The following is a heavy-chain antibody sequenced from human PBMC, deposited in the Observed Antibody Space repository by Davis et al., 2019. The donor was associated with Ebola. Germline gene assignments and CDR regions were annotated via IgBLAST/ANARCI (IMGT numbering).Heavy chain of an antibody. CDR2: MNPNSCNT. D-gene: IGHD6-13*01. CDR1: RYTFTSYD. V-gene: IGHV1-8*01. J-gene: IGHJ6*02. Sequence: AASVKVSCKASRYTFTSYDINWVRQATGQGLEWMGWMNPNSCNTGYAQKFQGRVTMTRDTSISTAYMELSSLRAEDTAVYYCARDRAIAAAANYYYYGMDVWGQGTTVTVSS. CDR3: ARDRAIAAAANYYYYGMDV.